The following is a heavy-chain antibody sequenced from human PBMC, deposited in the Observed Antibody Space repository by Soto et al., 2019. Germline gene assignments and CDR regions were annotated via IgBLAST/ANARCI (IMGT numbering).Heavy chain of an antibody. CDR2: IWYDGSNK. Sequence: GGSLRLSCAASGFTFSSYGMHWVRQAPGKGLEWVAVIWYDGSNKYYADSVKGRFTISRDNSKNTLYLQMNSLRAEDTAVYYCARDISTAPRSNWNPDENYYYYGMDVWGQGTTVTVSS. CDR3: ARDISTAPRSNWNPDENYYYYGMDV. V-gene: IGHV3-33*01. CDR1: GFTFSSYG. J-gene: IGHJ6*02. D-gene: IGHD1-20*01.